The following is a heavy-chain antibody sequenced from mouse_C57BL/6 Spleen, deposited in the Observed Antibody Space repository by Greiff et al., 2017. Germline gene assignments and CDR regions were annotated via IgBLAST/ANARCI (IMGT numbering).Heavy chain of an antibody. V-gene: IGHV1-69*01. CDR1: GYTFTSYW. CDR2: IDPSDSYT. J-gene: IGHJ2*01. D-gene: IGHD1-1*01. CDR3: ARGYYVSSSFFDY. Sequence: QVQLQQSGAELVMPGASVKLSCKASGYTFTSYWMHWVKQRPGPGLEWIGEIDPSDSYTNYNQKFKGKSTLTVDKSSSTAYMQLSSLTSEDSAVYYCARGYYVSSSFFDYWGQGTTLTVSS.